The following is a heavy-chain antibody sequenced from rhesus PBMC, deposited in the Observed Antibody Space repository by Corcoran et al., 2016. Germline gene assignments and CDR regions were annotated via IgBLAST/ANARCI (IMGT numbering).Heavy chain of an antibody. CDR3: ARGYSYRSPYDS. CDR1: GGSISDSYR. CDR2: IYGSSTST. J-gene: IGHJ6*01. V-gene: IGHV4S10*01. Sequence: QVQLQESGPGVVKPSETLSLTCAVSGGSISDSYRCSWIRQPPGKGLEWIGYIYGSSTSTNYNPSLKSRVTISKDTSKNQFSLKLSSVTAADTAVYYCARGYSYRSPYDSWGQGVVVTVSS. D-gene: IGHD5-12*01.